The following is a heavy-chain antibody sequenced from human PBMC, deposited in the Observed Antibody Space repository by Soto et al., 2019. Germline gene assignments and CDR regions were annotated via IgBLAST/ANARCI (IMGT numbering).Heavy chain of an antibody. V-gene: IGHV4-39*01. Sequence: SETLSLTCTVSGGSISSSSYYWGWIRQPPGKGLEWIGSIYYSGSTYYNPSLKSRVTISVDTSKNQFSLKLSSVTAADTAVYYCARQIRVLWFGELLNWFDPWGHGTLVTVSS. CDR2: IYYSGST. CDR1: GGSISSSSYY. CDR3: ARQIRVLWFGELLNWFDP. D-gene: IGHD3-10*01. J-gene: IGHJ5*02.